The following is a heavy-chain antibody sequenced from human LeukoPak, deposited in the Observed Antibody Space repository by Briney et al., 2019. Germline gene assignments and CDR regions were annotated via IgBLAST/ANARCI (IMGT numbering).Heavy chain of an antibody. CDR2: INWNGGST. J-gene: IGHJ4*02. V-gene: IGHV3-20*04. D-gene: IGHD1-26*01. CDR1: GFTFDDYG. CDR3: AKGSGSYYFDY. Sequence: GGSLRLSCAASGFTFDDYGMSWVRQAPGKGLEWVSGINWNGGSTGYADSVKGRFTISRDNAKNSLYLQMNSLRAEDTALYYCAKGSGSYYFDYWGQGTLVTVSS.